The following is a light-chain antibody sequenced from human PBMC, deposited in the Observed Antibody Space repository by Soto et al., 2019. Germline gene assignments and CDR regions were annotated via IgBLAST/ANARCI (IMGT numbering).Light chain of an antibody. V-gene: IGKV3-15*01. CDR2: GAS. CDR3: QQYNNWPYT. Sequence: EIVKTQSPATLSVSPGERATLSCTASQSVSSKLVWYQQKPGQAPRLLIYGASTRATGIPARFSGSGSGTEFTLTISSLQSEDFAVYHCQQYNNWPYTFGQGTKVEIK. J-gene: IGKJ2*01. CDR1: QSVSSK.